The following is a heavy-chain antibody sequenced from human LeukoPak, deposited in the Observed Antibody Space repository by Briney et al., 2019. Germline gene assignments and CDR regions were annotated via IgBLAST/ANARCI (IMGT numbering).Heavy chain of an antibody. CDR1: GFTFSSYG. CDR2: ISYDGSNE. CDR3: AKRGPIYTSSPGNYFDY. D-gene: IGHD6-6*01. V-gene: IGHV3-30*18. Sequence: GRSLRLSCAASGFTFSSYGMHWVRQAPGKGLEWVALISYDGSNEYYADSVKGRFTISRDNSKNTLYLQMNSLRAEDTAIYYCAKRGPIYTSSPGNYFDYWGQGTLVTVSS. J-gene: IGHJ4*02.